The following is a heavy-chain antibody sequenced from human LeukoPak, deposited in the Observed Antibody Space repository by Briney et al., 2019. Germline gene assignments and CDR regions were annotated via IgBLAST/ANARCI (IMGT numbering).Heavy chain of an antibody. CDR2: IYHGGRT. D-gene: IGHD3-22*01. J-gene: IGHJ4*02. Sequence: SETLSLTCAVSGGSISSSNWWSWVRQPPGKGLEWIGEIYHGGRTNYTPSLKSRVTISVDKSKNQLSLKLSSVTAADTAVYYCARDNYDNSGYYFDYWGQGTLVTVSS. V-gene: IGHV4-4*02. CDR3: ARDNYDNSGYYFDY. CDR1: GGSISSSNW.